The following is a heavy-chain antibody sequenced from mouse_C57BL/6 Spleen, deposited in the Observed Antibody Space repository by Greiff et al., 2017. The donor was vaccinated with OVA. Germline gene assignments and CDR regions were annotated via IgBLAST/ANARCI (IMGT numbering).Heavy chain of an antibody. CDR2: IYPGGGYT. V-gene: IGHV1-63*01. Sequence: QVHVKQSGAELVRPGTSVKMSCKASGYTFTNYWIGWAKQRPGHGLEWIGDIYPGGGYTNYNEKFKGKATLTADKSSSTAYMQFSSLTSEDSAIYYCARGNDYDVSMDYWGQGTSVTVSS. CDR3: ARGNDYDVSMDY. J-gene: IGHJ4*01. CDR1: GYTFTNYW. D-gene: IGHD2-4*01.